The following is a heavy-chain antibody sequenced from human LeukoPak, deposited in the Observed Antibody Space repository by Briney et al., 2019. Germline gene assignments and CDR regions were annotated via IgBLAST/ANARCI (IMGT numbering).Heavy chain of an antibody. Sequence: GASVKVSCKASGYTLTDYYMHWVRQAPGQGLEWMGWISPNSGDTNYAQKFQGRVTLTRDTSIRTADMELSRLRSVYTAVYYCYRRGHTTSSGNDYWGQGTLVRVSS. CDR2: ISPNSGDT. D-gene: IGHD6-6*01. V-gene: IGHV1-2*02. CDR3: YRRGHTTSSGNDY. CDR1: GYTLTDYY. J-gene: IGHJ4*02.